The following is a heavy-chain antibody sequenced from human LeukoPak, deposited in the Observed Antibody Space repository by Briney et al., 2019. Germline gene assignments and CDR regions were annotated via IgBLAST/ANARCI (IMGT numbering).Heavy chain of an antibody. D-gene: IGHD5-18*01. CDR1: GFTFGDYY. J-gene: IGHJ4*02. Sequence: GGSLRLSCAASGFTFGDYYMSWIRQAPGKGLEWISYITFSSKTIYYADSVKGRFTITRDNAKKSLYLQMNSLRAEDMAVYYCARDRWGYSYGGDWGQGTLVTVSS. CDR2: ITFSSKTI. V-gene: IGHV3-11*04. CDR3: ARDRWGYSYGGD.